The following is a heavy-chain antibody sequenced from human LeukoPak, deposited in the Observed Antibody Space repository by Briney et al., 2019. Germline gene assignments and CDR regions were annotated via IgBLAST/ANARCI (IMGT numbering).Heavy chain of an antibody. CDR3: ARGFDYGDYGQKGMDV. J-gene: IGHJ6*02. Sequence: SETLSLTCAVYGGPFSGYNWNWIRQPPGKGPEWIGEINHSGSTNYDPSLRSRVTISVDTSKNQFSLNLYSATAADTAVYYCARGFDYGDYGQKGMDVWGQGTTVTVSS. CDR1: GGPFSGYN. D-gene: IGHD4-17*01. CDR2: INHSGST. V-gene: IGHV4-34*01.